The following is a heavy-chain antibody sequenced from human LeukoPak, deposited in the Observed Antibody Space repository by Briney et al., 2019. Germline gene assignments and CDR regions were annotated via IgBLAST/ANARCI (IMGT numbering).Heavy chain of an antibody. CDR1: GGSFSGYY. J-gene: IGHJ4*02. Sequence: SETLSLTCAVYGGSFSGYYWSWIRQPPGKGLEWIGKINHSGSTNYNPSLKSRVTISVDTSKNQFSLKLSSVTAADTAVYYCASVDELELRVLDYWGQGTLVTVSS. CDR2: INHSGST. D-gene: IGHD1-7*01. V-gene: IGHV4-34*01. CDR3: ASVDELELRVLDY.